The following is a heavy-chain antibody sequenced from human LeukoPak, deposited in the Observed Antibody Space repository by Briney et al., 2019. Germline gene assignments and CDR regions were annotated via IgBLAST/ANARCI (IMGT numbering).Heavy chain of an antibody. V-gene: IGHV4-59*08. CDR3: ARRRGWIQQLVYFDY. CDR2: LFHSGTP. D-gene: IGHD1-1*01. Sequence: SETLSLTCTVSGGSISNYYWSWIRQPPGKGLEWIGYLFHSGTPRYNPSLKSRVTISADTSKNQFFLTLNSTTAADTAVYYCARRRGWIQQLVYFDYWGQGTLATVSS. CDR1: GGSISNYY. J-gene: IGHJ4*02.